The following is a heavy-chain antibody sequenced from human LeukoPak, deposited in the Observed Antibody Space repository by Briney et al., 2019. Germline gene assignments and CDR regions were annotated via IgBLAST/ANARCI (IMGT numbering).Heavy chain of an antibody. CDR3: ARAGEYYDSSGRLDI. CDR1: GGFHSSFY. CDR2: IYYSGSH. D-gene: IGHD3-22*01. J-gene: IGHJ3*02. Sequence: SDTLSLLCTVWGGFHSSFYWRWMRHPPGKGREGSGYIYYSGSHNFNPSLEGRVTHSVDTAQNQFSLKLSSVTAADTAVYYCARAGEYYDSSGRLDIWGQGTMVTVSS. V-gene: IGHV4-59*07.